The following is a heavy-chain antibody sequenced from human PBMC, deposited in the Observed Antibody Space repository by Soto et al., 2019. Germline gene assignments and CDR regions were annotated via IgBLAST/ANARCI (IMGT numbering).Heavy chain of an antibody. Sequence: EVQLVESGGGLVQPGGSLRLSCAASGFTFSSYWMSWVRQAPGKGLEWVANIKQDGSEKYYVDSVKGRFTISRDNAKNSLYLQMNRLRAEDTAVYYCARDEASLYYYYGMDVWGQGTTVTVSS. CDR3: ARDEASLYYYYGMDV. J-gene: IGHJ6*02. D-gene: IGHD6-6*01. CDR1: GFTFSSYW. V-gene: IGHV3-7*01. CDR2: IKQDGSEK.